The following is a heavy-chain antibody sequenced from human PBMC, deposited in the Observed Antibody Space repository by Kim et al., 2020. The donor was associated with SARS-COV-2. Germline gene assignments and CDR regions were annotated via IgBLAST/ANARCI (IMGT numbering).Heavy chain of an antibody. CDR2: ISGSGGNT. V-gene: IGHV3-23*01. Sequence: GGSLRLSCAASGFSFISYAMSWVRQTPGKGLDWVSGISGSGGNTYYADSVKGRFTISRDNSKNTLYLQMNSLRADDTAVYYCAKAPRSVASAQFDYWCQG. CDR1: GFSFISYA. D-gene: IGHD2-15*01. CDR3: AKAPRSVASAQFDY. J-gene: IGHJ4*02.